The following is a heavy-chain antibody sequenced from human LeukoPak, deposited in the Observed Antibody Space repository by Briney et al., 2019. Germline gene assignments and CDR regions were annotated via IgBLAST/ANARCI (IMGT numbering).Heavy chain of an antibody. CDR1: GGSISSYY. D-gene: IGHD4-17*01. CDR3: ARDDGDYEHSLDY. Sequence: PSETLSLTCTVSGGSISSYYWSWIRQPPGKGLEWIGYICYSGSTNYNPSLKSRVTISVDTSKNQFSLKLSSVTAADTAVYYCARDDGDYEHSLDYRGQGTLVTVSS. V-gene: IGHV4-59*01. CDR2: ICYSGST. J-gene: IGHJ4*02.